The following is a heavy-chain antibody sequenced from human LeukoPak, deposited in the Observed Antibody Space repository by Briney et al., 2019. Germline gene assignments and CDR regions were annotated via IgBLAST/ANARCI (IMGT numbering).Heavy chain of an antibody. V-gene: IGHV4-34*01. D-gene: IGHD6-19*01. CDR3: ATAAGAVARFQH. J-gene: IGHJ1*01. CDR1: GGSFTGYY. CDR2: IDHSGST. Sequence: SETLSLTCAVYGGSFTGYYFSWIRQPPGKGLEWIGEIDHSGSTNYNPSLKSRVTISLGTSNNQFSLKLNSVTAADTAVYYCATAAGAVARFQHWGQGTLVTVSS.